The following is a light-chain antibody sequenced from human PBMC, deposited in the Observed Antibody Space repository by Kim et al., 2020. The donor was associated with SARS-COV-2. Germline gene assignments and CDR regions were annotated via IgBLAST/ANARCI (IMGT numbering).Light chain of an antibody. CDR3: LQHTSYPRT. CDR2: AAS. CDR1: QGITND. J-gene: IGKJ1*01. V-gene: IGKV1-17*01. Sequence: DIQMTQSPSSLSASVGDKVTIICRASQGITNDLGWYQQTPGKAPKLLISAASSLESGVPSRFSGSGSGTEFTLTISSLQPEDFGTYYCLQHTSYPRTFGQGTKVDIK.